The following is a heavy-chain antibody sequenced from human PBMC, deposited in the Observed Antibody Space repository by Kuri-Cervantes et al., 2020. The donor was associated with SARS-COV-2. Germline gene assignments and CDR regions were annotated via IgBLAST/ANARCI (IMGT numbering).Heavy chain of an antibody. J-gene: IGHJ4*02. CDR3: AREPHYYDSSGYYSRFDY. CDR1: GGSFNKYY. D-gene: IGHD3-22*01. Sequence: SQTLSLTCAVYGGSFNKYYWNWIRQPPGKGLEWIGEINHTGSTNYNPSLKSRVTISVDTSKNQFSLKLSSVTAADTAVYYCAREPHYYDSSGYYSRFDYWGQGTLVTVSS. CDR2: INHTGST. V-gene: IGHV4-34*01.